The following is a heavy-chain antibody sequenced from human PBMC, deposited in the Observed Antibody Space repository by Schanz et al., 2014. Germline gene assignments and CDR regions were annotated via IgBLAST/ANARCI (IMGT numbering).Heavy chain of an antibody. J-gene: IGHJ5*02. Sequence: EVQLVESGGGLVQPGGSLRLSCLASGFAFSNYAMSWVRQAPGKGLEWVSALSEGGGGTHYADSVKGRFTISRDNAKNTLYLQMNSLRAEDTAVYYCARPALWFGDNCFDPWGQGTLVTVSS. CDR3: ARPALWFGDNCFDP. D-gene: IGHD3-10*01. CDR2: LSEGGGGT. V-gene: IGHV3-23*04. CDR1: GFAFSNYA.